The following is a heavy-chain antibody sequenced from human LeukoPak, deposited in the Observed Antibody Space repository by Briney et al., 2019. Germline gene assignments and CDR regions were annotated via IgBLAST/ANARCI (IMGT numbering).Heavy chain of an antibody. D-gene: IGHD2/OR15-2a*01. Sequence: PGGSLRLSCAGSGFTVRRTHMSWVRLAPGKGLEWVSTFYSGGTTKYADSVRGRFTISRDTATNTVSLQMNSLKVEDTAVYYCARDLNVDTSMFGHWGQGTLVTVSS. CDR1: GFTVRRTH. CDR3: ARDLNVDTSMFGH. CDR2: FYSGGTT. V-gene: IGHV3-53*01. J-gene: IGHJ5*02.